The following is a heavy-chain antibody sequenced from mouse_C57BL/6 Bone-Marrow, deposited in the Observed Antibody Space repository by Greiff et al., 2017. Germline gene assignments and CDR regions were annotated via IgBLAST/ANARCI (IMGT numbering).Heavy chain of an antibody. CDR1: GYTFTSYW. CDR2: IHPSDSDT. J-gene: IGHJ3*01. D-gene: IGHD2-2*01. CDR3: AILGAMVTPFAY. Sequence: QVQLKQPGAELVKPGASVKVSCKASGYTFTSYWMHWVKQRPGQGLEWIGRIHPSDSDTNYNQKFKGKATLTVDKSSSTAYMQLSSLTSEDSAVYYCAILGAMVTPFAYWGQGTLVTVSA. V-gene: IGHV1-74*01.